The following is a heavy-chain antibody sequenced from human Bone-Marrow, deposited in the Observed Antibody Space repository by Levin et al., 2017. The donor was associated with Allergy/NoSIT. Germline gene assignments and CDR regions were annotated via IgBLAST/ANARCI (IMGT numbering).Heavy chain of an antibody. CDR3: ARVTVANSGWGGPIFDY. CDR2: IKQDGSEE. J-gene: IGHJ4*02. V-gene: IGHV3-7*01. CDR1: GFTFSVYW. D-gene: IGHD6-19*01. Sequence: AGGSLRLSCAASGFTFSVYWMGWVRQAPGKGLEWVANIKQDGSEEYYVDSVKGRFTISRDNAKNAVYLQMNSLRAEDTAVFYCARVTVANSGWGGPIFDYWGQGALVTVSS.